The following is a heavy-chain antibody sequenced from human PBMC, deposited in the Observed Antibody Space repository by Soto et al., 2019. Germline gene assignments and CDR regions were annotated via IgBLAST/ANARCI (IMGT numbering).Heavy chain of an antibody. Sequence: PGGSLRLSCAASGFTFSSYGMHWVRQSPSKGLEWVAVIWYDGSNKYYADSVKGRFTISRDNSKNTLYLQMNSLRAEDTAVYYCARFIAVAGTSYYYYGMDVWGQGTTVTVSS. CDR1: GFTFSSYG. V-gene: IGHV3-33*01. D-gene: IGHD6-19*01. CDR2: IWYDGSNK. J-gene: IGHJ6*02. CDR3: ARFIAVAGTSYYYYGMDV.